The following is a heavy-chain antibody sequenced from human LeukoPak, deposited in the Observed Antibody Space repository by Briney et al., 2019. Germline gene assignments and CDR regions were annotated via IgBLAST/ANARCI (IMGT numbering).Heavy chain of an antibody. D-gene: IGHD2-2*01. CDR3: ARGGDIVVVPAAMPLDAFDI. CDR2: IYHSGST. V-gene: IGHV4-38-2*02. J-gene: IGHJ3*02. Sequence: SETLSLTCTVSDYSISGGYYWVWIRQPPGKGLEWIGTIYHSGSTYYNPSLKSRVTISVDTSKNQFSLKLSSVTAADTAVYYCARGGDIVVVPAAMPLDAFDIWGQGTMVTVSS. CDR1: DYSISGGYY.